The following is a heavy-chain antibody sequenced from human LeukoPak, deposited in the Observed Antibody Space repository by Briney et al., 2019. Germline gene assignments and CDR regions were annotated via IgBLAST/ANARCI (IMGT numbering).Heavy chain of an antibody. V-gene: IGHV3-23*01. CDR1: GFTFSSYA. CDR2: ISGSGGST. J-gene: IGHJ6*04. Sequence: GGSLRLSCAAPGFTFSSYAMSWVRQAPGKGLGWVSAISGSGGSTYYADSVKGRFTISRDNSKNTLYLQMNSLRAEDTAVYYCAKDVVGSGWYYYYGMDVWGKGTTVTVSS. D-gene: IGHD6-19*01. CDR3: AKDVVGSGWYYYYGMDV.